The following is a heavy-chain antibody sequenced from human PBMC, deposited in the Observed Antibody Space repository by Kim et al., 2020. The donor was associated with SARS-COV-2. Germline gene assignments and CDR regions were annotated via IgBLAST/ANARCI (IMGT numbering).Heavy chain of an antibody. D-gene: IGHD3-10*01. Sequence: GGSLRLSCAASGFTFTSHGIHWVRQAPGKGLEWVAVISHDGSSHYYIDSVKGRFTISRDESKNTLYLQMNSLRAEETALYYCARGGYYGSGSFPDYWGHGTLVTVSS. J-gene: IGHJ4*01. V-gene: IGHV3-33*05. CDR3: ARGGYYGSGSFPDY. CDR2: ISHDGSSH. CDR1: GFTFTSHG.